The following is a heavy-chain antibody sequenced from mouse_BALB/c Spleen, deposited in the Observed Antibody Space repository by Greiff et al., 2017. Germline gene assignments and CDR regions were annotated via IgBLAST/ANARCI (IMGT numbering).Heavy chain of an antibody. J-gene: IGHJ4*01. Sequence: QVQLMESGPGLVAPSQSLSITCTVSGFSLTSYGVHWVRQPPGKGLEWLGVIWAGGSTNYNSALMSRLSISEDNSKSQVFLKMNSLQTDDTAMYYCAGVRDDYGGAYAMDYWGQGTSVTVSS. CDR1: GFSLTSYG. CDR3: AGVRDDYGGAYAMDY. D-gene: IGHD2-4*01. CDR2: IWAGGST. V-gene: IGHV2-9*02.